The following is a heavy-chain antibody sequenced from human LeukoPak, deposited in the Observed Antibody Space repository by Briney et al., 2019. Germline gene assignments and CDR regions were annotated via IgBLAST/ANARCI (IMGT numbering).Heavy chain of an antibody. CDR3: ARLRYYYGSGSYLNYYYGMDV. D-gene: IGHD3-10*01. CDR2: INHSGST. CDR1: GGSFSGYY. V-gene: IGHV4-34*01. J-gene: IGHJ6*04. Sequence: SETLSLTCAVYGGSFSGYYWSWIRQPPGKGLEWIGEINHSGSTNYNPSLKSRVTISVDTSKNQFSLKLSSVTAADTAVYYCARLRYYYGSGSYLNYYYGMDVWGKGTTVTVSS.